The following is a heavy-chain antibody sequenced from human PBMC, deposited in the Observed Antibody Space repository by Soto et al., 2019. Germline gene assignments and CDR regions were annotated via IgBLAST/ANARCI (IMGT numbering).Heavy chain of an antibody. CDR3: SRAVTHFWGPYYFDF. V-gene: IGHV4-30-4*01. D-gene: IGHD3-3*02. Sequence: QVELQESGPGLVKPTHTMSLTCTVSGGSISSGESYWRWIRPPPGKGLEWIGYIYYSGSAYYNPSLKSRVTISIATSKNQFSLRLTSWSAADSAVYYCSRAVTHFWGPYYFDFWGQGTLDTVSS. J-gene: IGHJ4*02. CDR1: GGSISSGESY. CDR2: IYYSGSA.